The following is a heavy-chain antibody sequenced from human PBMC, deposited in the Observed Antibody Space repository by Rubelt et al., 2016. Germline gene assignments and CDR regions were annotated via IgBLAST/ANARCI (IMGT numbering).Heavy chain of an antibody. D-gene: IGHD6-19*01. Sequence: EVQLLESGGGLVQPGGSLRLSCAASGFTFSSYAMSWVRQAPGKGLEWVSAISGSGDSTYYADSVKGRVAISRDNSKNTLFLQMRSLRADDTAVYYCARSGSGWDFNYWGQGTLVTVSS. J-gene: IGHJ4*02. CDR3: ARSGSGWDFNY. CDR2: ISGSGDST. V-gene: IGHV3-23*01. CDR1: GFTFSSYA.